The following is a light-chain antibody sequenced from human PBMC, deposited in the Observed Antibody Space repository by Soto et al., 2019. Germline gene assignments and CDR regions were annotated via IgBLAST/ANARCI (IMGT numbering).Light chain of an antibody. Sequence: DIQMTQSPSALSASVGDRVTITCRASQSVDTSLAWYQQKPGKAPNPLIYDVSRLESGVPSRFSGSGSGTEFSLTISGLQPDDFATYYCQHYEGYSPTFGQGTKVVLK. CDR2: DVS. CDR1: QSVDTS. CDR3: QHYEGYSPT. J-gene: IGKJ1*01. V-gene: IGKV1-5*01.